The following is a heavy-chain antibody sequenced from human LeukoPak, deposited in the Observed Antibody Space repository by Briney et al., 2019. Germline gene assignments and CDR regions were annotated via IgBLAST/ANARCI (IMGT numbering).Heavy chain of an antibody. J-gene: IGHJ6*03. D-gene: IGHD3-10*01. CDR2: IDWDDDK. Sequence: VSGPTLVNPTQTLTLTCTFSGFSLSTSGMCVSWIRQPPGKALEWLALIDWDDDKYYSTSLKTRLTISKDTSKNQVVLTMTNMDPVDTATYYCARLVRGVIMRNYYYYYMDVWGKGTTVTVSS. CDR1: GFSLSTSGMC. CDR3: ARLVRGVIMRNYYYYYMDV. V-gene: IGHV2-70*01.